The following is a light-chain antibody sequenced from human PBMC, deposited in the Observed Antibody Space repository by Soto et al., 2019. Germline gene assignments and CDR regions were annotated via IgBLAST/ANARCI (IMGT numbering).Light chain of an antibody. V-gene: IGKV3-20*01. CDR2: GAS. J-gene: IGKJ3*01. CDR1: QSVSSNY. Sequence: EIVLTQSPGTLSLSPGERATLSCRASQSVSSNYLAWYQQKPGQAPRLLIYGASSRATGIPDRFSGSGSGTDFTLIISRLEPEDFAVYYCQQYGNLLFTFGPGTKVDIK. CDR3: QQYGNLLFT.